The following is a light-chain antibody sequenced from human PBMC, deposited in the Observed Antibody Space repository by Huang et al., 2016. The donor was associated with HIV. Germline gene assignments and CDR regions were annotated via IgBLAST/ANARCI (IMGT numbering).Light chain of an antibody. CDR3: QQYSIPPYA. CDR2: GAS. V-gene: IGKV1-27*01. Sequence: DIQMTQSQSFMSASVGDRVTITCRASQAISYYLAWYQQKPWKTPKLLISGASTLESGVPSRFSGGGSGTDFRLTLSSLQPEDVATYYCQQYSIPPYAFGQGTKL. CDR1: QAISYY. J-gene: IGKJ2*01.